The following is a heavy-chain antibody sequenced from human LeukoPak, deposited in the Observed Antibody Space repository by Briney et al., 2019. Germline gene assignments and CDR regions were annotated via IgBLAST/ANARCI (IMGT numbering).Heavy chain of an antibody. D-gene: IGHD3-22*01. V-gene: IGHV1-18*01. CDR3: ARGRRGSSGPWSWYLDL. Sequence: ASVKVSCKASGYTFTSYGISWVRQAPGQGLEWMGWISAYNGNTNYAQKLQGRVTMTTDTSTSTAYMELRSLRSEDTAVYYCARGRRGSSGPWSWYLDLWGRGTLVTASS. J-gene: IGHJ2*01. CDR1: GYTFTSYG. CDR2: ISAYNGNT.